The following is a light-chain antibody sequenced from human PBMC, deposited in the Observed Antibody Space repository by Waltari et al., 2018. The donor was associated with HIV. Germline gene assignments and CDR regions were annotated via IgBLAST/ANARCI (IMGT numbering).Light chain of an antibody. J-gene: IGLJ3*02. CDR2: RNE. CDR1: TSNIGSNY. Sequence: QSVLTQSPSASGTPGQRVTIYCSGSTSNIGSNYVYWYQQLPGNAPQLLIYRNEQRPSGVPYRFSGSKSGSSSFLAVSGLRSEDEADYYCAACDSSLSGLQWVFGGWTNLTVL. V-gene: IGLV1-47*01. CDR3: AACDSSLSGLQWV.